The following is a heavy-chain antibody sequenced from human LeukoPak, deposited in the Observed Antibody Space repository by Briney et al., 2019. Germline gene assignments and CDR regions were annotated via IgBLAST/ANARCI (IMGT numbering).Heavy chain of an antibody. CDR1: GYTFTSYG. Sequence: ASVKVSCKASGYTFTSYGISWVRQAPGQGLEWMGWISAYNGNTNYAQKLQGRVTMTTDTSTSTAYMELRSLRSDDTAVYYCARVARVEMATISDYWGQGTLVTVSS. V-gene: IGHV1-18*01. J-gene: IGHJ4*02. CDR3: ARVARVEMATISDY. D-gene: IGHD5-24*01. CDR2: ISAYNGNT.